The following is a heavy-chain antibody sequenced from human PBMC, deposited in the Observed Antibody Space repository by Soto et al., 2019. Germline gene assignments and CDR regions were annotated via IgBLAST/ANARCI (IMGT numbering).Heavy chain of an antibody. J-gene: IGHJ4*02. CDR1: GFTFSSYA. Sequence: GGSLRLSCAASGFTFSSYAMSWVRQAPGKGLEWVSAISGSGGSTYYADSVKGRFTISRDNSKNTLYLQMNSLRAEDTAVYYCAKVGSNLWFGEPYYFDYWGQGTLVTVSS. D-gene: IGHD3-10*01. CDR2: ISGSGGST. V-gene: IGHV3-23*01. CDR3: AKVGSNLWFGEPYYFDY.